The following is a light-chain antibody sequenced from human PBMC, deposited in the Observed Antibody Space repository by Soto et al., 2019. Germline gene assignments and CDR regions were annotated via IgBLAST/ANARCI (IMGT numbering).Light chain of an antibody. V-gene: IGLV2-8*01. CDR2: EVN. CDR1: SSDVGAYNY. Sequence: QSALTQPPSASGSPGQSVTISCTGTSSDVGAYNYVSWYQQHPGKAPKLMIYEVNTRPSGVPDRFSGSKSGNTASLTVSGLQAEDEADYYCSSHSGSNLVVFGGGTKVTVL. CDR3: SSHSGSNLVV. J-gene: IGLJ2*01.